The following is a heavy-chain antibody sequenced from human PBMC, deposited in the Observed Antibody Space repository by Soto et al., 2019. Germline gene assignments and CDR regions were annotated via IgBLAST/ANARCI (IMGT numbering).Heavy chain of an antibody. CDR3: AKSTYDFWSGSLLGDYYMDV. CDR1: GFTFSSYG. Sequence: QVQLVESGGGVVQPGRSLRLSCAASGFTFSSYGMHWVRQAPGKGLEWVAVISYDGSNKYYADSVKGRFTISRDNSKNTLYLQMNSLRAEDTAVYYCAKSTYDFWSGSLLGDYYMDVWGKGTTVTVSS. D-gene: IGHD3-3*01. CDR2: ISYDGSNK. J-gene: IGHJ6*03. V-gene: IGHV3-30*18.